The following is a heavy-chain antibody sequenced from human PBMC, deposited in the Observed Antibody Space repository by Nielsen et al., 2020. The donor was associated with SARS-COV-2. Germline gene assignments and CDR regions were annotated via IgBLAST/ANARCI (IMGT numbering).Heavy chain of an antibody. J-gene: IGHJ4*02. CDR1: GFTFRNYG. D-gene: IGHD3-9*01. CDR2: IWYDGTNT. Sequence: GESLKISCAASGFTFRNYGMHWVRQAPGKGLEWVAVIWYDGTNTYYTDSVKGRFTISRDTSKNTLFLRMNSLRAEDTAVYYCARDRSVRYFDYWGQGIQVTVSS. CDR3: ARDRSVRYFDY. V-gene: IGHV3-33*08.